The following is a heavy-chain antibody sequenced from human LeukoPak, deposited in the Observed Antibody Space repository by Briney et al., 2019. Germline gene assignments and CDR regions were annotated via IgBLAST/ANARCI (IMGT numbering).Heavy chain of an antibody. CDR3: ARQGDCSGGSCYYYYYMDV. Sequence: GGSLRLSCAASGFTFSSYSMNWVRQAPGKGLEWVSSISSSSSYIYYADSVKGRFTISRDNAKNSLYLQMNSLRAEDTAVYYCARQGDCSGGSCYYYYYMDVWGKGTTVTVSS. CDR1: GFTFSSYS. D-gene: IGHD2-15*01. V-gene: IGHV3-21*01. CDR2: ISSSSSYI. J-gene: IGHJ6*03.